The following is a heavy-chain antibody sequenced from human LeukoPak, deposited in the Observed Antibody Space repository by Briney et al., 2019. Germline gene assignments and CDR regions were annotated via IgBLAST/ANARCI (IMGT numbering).Heavy chain of an antibody. D-gene: IGHD3-10*02. CDR3: ARGVFGESLES. Sequence: ASVRVSCTASGHTFTGYYVYWVRQAPGQGLEWMGWMNPNVGGANFPQKFQGRVTVPSDPAISAAYMELRRLRSDDTAVYYCARGVFGESLESWGQGTLVTVSS. CDR2: MNPNVGGA. CDR1: GHTFTGYY. V-gene: IGHV1-2*02. J-gene: IGHJ4*02.